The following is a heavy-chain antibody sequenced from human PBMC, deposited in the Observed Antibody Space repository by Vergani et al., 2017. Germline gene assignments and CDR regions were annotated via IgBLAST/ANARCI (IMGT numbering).Heavy chain of an antibody. J-gene: IGHJ4*02. CDR3: ASGDYGILTGYRY. V-gene: IGHV1-46*03. Sequence: QAQVVQSGAEVKKSGASVKVSCKTSGYTFSNYYMHWVRQAPGQGLEWMGIINPSGGHTNYAQKFQGRVTMTRDTSTSTVYMELSSLRSEDTAIYYCASGDYGILTGYRYRGQGTLVTVSA. CDR1: GYTFSNYY. D-gene: IGHD3-9*01. CDR2: INPSGGHT.